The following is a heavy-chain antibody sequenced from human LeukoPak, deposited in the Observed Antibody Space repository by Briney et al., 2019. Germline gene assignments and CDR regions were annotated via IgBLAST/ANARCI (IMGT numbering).Heavy chain of an antibody. V-gene: IGHV3-30*18. CDR2: ISYDGSYK. CDR3: AKVGDYGDYALDY. Sequence: PGGSLRLSCAASGFTFSSYGMHWVRQAPGKGLEWVAVISYDGSYKYYADSVMGRFTISRDNSKNTLYLQMNSLRAEDTAVYYCAKVGDYGDYALDYWGQGTLVTVSS. J-gene: IGHJ4*02. CDR1: GFTFSSYG. D-gene: IGHD4-17*01.